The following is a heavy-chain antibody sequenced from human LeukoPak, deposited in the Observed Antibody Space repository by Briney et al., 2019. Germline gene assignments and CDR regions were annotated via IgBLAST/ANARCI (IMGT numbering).Heavy chain of an antibody. CDR1: GGSISSYY. D-gene: IGHD4-11*01. Sequence: TSSETLSLTCTVSGGSISSYYWSWIRQPPGKGLEWIGYIYYSGSTNYNPSLKSRVTISVDTSMNQFSLKLSSVTAADKAVYYCARAYYSNYAPYYFDYWGQGTLVTVSS. J-gene: IGHJ4*02. CDR3: ARAYYSNYAPYYFDY. V-gene: IGHV4-59*01. CDR2: IYYSGST.